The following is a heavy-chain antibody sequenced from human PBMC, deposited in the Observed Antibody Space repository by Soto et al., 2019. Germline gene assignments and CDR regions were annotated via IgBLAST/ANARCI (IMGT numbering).Heavy chain of an antibody. CDR1: GFTFTNYA. CDR2: ISDDGSNK. V-gene: IGHV3-30-3*01. D-gene: IGHD6-13*01. Sequence: QVQLVESGGGVVQPGRSLRLSCAVSGFTFTNYAMHSVRQAPGKGLEWVAVISDDGSNKKYADSVKGRFTISRDNSKNTMYMQMNSLRAEDTALYYCARDHFAISWSYFDYWGQRTLVTVSS. J-gene: IGHJ4*02. CDR3: ARDHFAISWSYFDY.